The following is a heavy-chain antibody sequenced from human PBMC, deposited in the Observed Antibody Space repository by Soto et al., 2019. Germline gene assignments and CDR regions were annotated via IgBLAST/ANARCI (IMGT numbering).Heavy chain of an antibody. CDR1: GFTFYGYA. CDR3: ARGPLYSSSWSPFDY. D-gene: IGHD6-13*01. Sequence: GGSLRLSCAASGFTFYGYAMHWVRQTPGRGLEWVSGISWNSGSIAYADSVKGRFTISRDNAKNSLYLQMNSLRAEDTALYYCARGPLYSSSWSPFDYWGQGTLVTVS. V-gene: IGHV3-9*01. J-gene: IGHJ4*02. CDR2: ISWNSGSI.